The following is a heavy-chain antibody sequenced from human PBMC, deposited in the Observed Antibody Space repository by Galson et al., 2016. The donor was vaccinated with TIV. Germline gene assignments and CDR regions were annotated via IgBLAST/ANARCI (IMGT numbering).Heavy chain of an antibody. CDR1: GFAVSSYE. J-gene: IGHJ3*01. Sequence: SLRLSCAASGFAVSSYEMNWVRQAPGKGLEWVSGIVGTGGTTYYADSVKGRFTISRDNSKNTLYLQMNSLRAEDTAVYYCAKRKNYGGDAFDLWSQGTLVTVSS. CDR3: AKRKNYGGDAFDL. D-gene: IGHD4-23*01. V-gene: IGHV3-23*01. CDR2: IVGTGGTT.